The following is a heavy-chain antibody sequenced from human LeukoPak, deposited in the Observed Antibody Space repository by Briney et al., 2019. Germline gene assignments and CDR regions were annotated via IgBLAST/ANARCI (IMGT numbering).Heavy chain of an antibody. CDR3: ARSNADYGCNTGCQGLCDY. D-gene: IGHD4-17*01. CDR2: IGGSGDST. Sequence: GGSLRLSCVASGFTLNKYAVSWVRQAPGKGLEWVSAIGGSGDSTYYADSVKGRFTISRDNAKNSLYLQMNSLRAEDTAVYYCARSNADYGCNTGCQGLCDYWGQGTLVTVSS. V-gene: IGHV3-23*01. J-gene: IGHJ4*02. CDR1: GFTLNKYA.